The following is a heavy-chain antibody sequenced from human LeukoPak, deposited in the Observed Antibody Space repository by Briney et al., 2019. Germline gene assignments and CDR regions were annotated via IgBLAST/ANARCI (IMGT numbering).Heavy chain of an antibody. D-gene: IGHD3-10*01. V-gene: IGHV4-34*01. Sequence: PSETLSLTCAVYGGSFSGYYWSWIRQPPGRGLEWIGEINHSGVTNYKPSLKSRVVISVDTSKNQFSLKLTSVTAADTAVYCCASISMVRGDPKVGYFDYWGQGTLVTVSS. J-gene: IGHJ4*02. CDR3: ASISMVRGDPKVGYFDY. CDR1: GGSFSGYY. CDR2: INHSGVT.